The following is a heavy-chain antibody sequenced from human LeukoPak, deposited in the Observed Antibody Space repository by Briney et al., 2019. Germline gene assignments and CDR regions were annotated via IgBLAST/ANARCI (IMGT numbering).Heavy chain of an antibody. J-gene: IGHJ5*02. CDR3: ARGGFATDFWSGYYEYNWFDP. CDR1: GYTFTSYD. D-gene: IGHD3-3*01. CDR2: MNPNSGNT. V-gene: IGHV1-8*01. Sequence: ASVKVSCKASGYTFTSYDINWVRQATGQGLEWMGWMNPNSGNTGYAQKFQGRVTMTRNTSISTAYMELSRLRSDDTAVYYCARGGFATDFWSGYYEYNWFDPWGQGTLVTVSS.